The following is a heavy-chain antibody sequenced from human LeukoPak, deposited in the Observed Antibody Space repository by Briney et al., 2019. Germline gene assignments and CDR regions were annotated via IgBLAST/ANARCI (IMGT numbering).Heavy chain of an antibody. CDR3: ARDRISSIAARPFAFDI. D-gene: IGHD6-6*01. J-gene: IGHJ3*02. CDR2: ISYDGSNK. CDR1: GFTFSSYA. Sequence: PGGSLRLSCAASGFTFSSYAMHWVRQAPGKGLEWVAVISYDGSNKYYADSVKGRFTISRDNSKNTLYLQMNSLRAEDTAVYYCARDRISSIAARPFAFDIWGQGTMVTVPS. V-gene: IGHV3-30*04.